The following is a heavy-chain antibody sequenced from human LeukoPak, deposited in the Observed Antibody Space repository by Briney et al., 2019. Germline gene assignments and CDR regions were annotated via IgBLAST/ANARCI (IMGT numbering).Heavy chain of an antibody. CDR3: ARESDYYYMDV. Sequence: GALRLSCAASGFTFSSYAMSWVRQAPGKGLEWVSVIYSGGSTYYADSVKGRFTISRDNSKNTLYLQMNSLRAEDTAVYYCARESDYYYMDVWGKGTTVTISS. CDR2: IYSGGST. CDR1: GFTFSSYA. J-gene: IGHJ6*03. V-gene: IGHV3-53*01.